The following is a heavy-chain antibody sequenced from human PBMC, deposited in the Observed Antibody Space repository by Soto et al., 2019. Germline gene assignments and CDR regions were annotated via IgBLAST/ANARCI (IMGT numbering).Heavy chain of an antibody. Sequence: GGSLRLSCAASGFTFSSYSMNWVRQAPGKGLEWVSAISGSGGSTYYADSVKGRFTISRDNSKNTLYLQMNSLRAEDTAVYYCAKGTYGDYEIDAFDIWGQGTMVTVSS. CDR2: ISGSGGST. V-gene: IGHV3-23*01. D-gene: IGHD4-17*01. CDR3: AKGTYGDYEIDAFDI. CDR1: GFTFSSYS. J-gene: IGHJ3*02.